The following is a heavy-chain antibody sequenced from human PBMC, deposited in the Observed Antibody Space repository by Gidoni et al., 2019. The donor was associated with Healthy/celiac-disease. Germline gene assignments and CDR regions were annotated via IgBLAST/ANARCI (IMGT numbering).Heavy chain of an antibody. CDR1: GYTFTSYG. CDR2: ISAYNSNT. J-gene: IGHJ5*02. CDR3: ARDLRAWFGELLFDP. D-gene: IGHD3-10*01. Sequence: QVQLVQSGAEVKKPGASVKVSCKASGYTFTSYGISWVRQAPGQGLEWMGWISAYNSNTNYAQKLQGRVTMTTDTSTRTAYMELRSLRSDDTAVYYCARDLRAWFGELLFDPWGQGTLVTVSS. V-gene: IGHV1-18*01.